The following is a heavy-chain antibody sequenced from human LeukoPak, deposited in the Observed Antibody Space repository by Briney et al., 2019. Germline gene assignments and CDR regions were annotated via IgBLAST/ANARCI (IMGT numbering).Heavy chain of an antibody. Sequence: PARSLRLSCAASGFSFIIYGMRCFRQDPPKMLQWVAVISYDGSNKYYAASVKGRFTISIDNSKNTLYLQMNSLRAEDTAVYYCATTYYGSGSYYNVIYYYMDVWGKGTTVTVSS. CDR3: ATTYYGSGSYYNVIYYYMDV. V-gene: IGHV3-30*03. CDR1: GFSFIIYG. CDR2: ISYDGSNK. D-gene: IGHD3-10*01. J-gene: IGHJ6*03.